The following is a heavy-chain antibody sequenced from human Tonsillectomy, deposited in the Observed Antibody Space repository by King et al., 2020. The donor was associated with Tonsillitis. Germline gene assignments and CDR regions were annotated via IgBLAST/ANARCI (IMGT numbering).Heavy chain of an antibody. Sequence: QLQESGPGLVKPSGTLSLTCTVSGGSITITDYYWGWIRQRPGKGLEWIANVHYSGSTYYNPSLNSRVTISVDTSKNQFSLKLTSVTAADTAVFYCARADGDYKVFDYWGQGTPVTVSS. J-gene: IGHJ4*02. CDR1: GGSITITDYY. D-gene: IGHD4-17*01. V-gene: IGHV4-39*02. CDR2: VHYSGST. CDR3: ARADGDYKVFDY.